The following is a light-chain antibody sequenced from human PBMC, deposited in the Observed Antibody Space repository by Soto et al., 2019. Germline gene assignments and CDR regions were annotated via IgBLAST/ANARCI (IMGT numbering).Light chain of an antibody. CDR2: TTD. CDR1: NSNIGSYY. J-gene: IGLJ3*02. CDR3: SAWDARMSARV. V-gene: IGLV1-47*02. Sequence: QSVLTQPPSASGTPGQRVTISCSGSNSNIGSYYVYWFQQIPGTAPKILIYTTDQRPSGVADRFSASKSGTSAALAISARRSEDEADYWCSAWDARMSARVFGRGTKLTVL.